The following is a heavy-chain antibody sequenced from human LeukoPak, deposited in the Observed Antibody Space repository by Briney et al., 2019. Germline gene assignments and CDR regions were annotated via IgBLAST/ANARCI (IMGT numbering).Heavy chain of an antibody. CDR1: GGSISSSSYY. J-gene: IGHJ4*02. CDR3: ARYSSPPMWLIAYYFDF. Sequence: SETLSLTCTVSGGSISSSSYYWTWIRQPPGMALEWIGHIVYSGTTNYNPSLKSRVTISIDTSKNQFSLRLTSVTAADTAVYYCARYSSPPMWLIAYYFDFWGQGTRVTVSS. CDR2: IVYSGTT. D-gene: IGHD2-21*01. V-gene: IGHV4-61*05.